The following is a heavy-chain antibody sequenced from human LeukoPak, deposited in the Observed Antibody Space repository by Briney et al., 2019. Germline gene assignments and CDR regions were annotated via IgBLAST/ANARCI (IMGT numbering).Heavy chain of an antibody. Sequence: KPSETLSLTCAVYGGSFSGYYWSWIRQPPGKGLEWIGEINHSGSTNYNPSLKSRVTISVDTSKNQFSLKLSSVTAADTAVYYCARAASGSYFHFDYWGQGTLVTVSS. CDR3: ARAASGSYFHFDY. D-gene: IGHD1-26*01. V-gene: IGHV4-34*01. J-gene: IGHJ4*02. CDR1: GGSFSGYY. CDR2: INHSGST.